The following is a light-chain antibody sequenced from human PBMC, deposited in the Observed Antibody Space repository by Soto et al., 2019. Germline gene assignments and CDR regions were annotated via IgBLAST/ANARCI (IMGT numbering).Light chain of an antibody. Sequence: EIVMTQSPATLSVSPGERVTLSCRASQSVSNNLAWYQQKPGQAPRLLIYAASTRATGLPARFSGSGSGTQFTLTSSSLQSEDVAVYYCQQYNNWPPLTFGGGTKVEIK. CDR1: QSVSNN. V-gene: IGKV3-15*01. CDR3: QQYNNWPPLT. J-gene: IGKJ4*01. CDR2: AAS.